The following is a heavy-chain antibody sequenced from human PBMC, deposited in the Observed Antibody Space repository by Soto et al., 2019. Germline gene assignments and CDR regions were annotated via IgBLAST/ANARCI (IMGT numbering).Heavy chain of an antibody. CDR1: GFTFSSYA. CDR2: ISYDGSNK. V-gene: IGHV3-30-3*01. J-gene: IGHJ4*02. CDR3: ARDKYYYDCSGYPNLDS. D-gene: IGHD3-22*01. Sequence: QVQLVESGGGVVQPGRSLRLSCAASGFTFSSYAMHWVRQAPGKGLEWVAVISYDGSNKYYADSVKGRFTISRDICKNTLYLQMNGLSAEDTAMYYRARDKYYYDCSGYPNLDSWGQGTLVTVSS.